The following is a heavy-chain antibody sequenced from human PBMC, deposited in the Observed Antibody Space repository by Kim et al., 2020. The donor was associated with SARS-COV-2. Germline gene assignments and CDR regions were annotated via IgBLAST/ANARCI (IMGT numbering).Heavy chain of an antibody. CDR3: ARLNDYGGNCDY. CDR2: IYYSGST. Sequence: SETLSLTCTASGGSISSGGYYWSWIRQHPGKGLEWIGYIYYSGSTYYNPSLKSRVTISVDTSKNQFSLKLSSVTAADTAVYYCARLNDYGGNCDYWGQGTLVTVSS. CDR1: GGSISSGGYY. D-gene: IGHD4-17*01. J-gene: IGHJ4*02. V-gene: IGHV4-31*03.